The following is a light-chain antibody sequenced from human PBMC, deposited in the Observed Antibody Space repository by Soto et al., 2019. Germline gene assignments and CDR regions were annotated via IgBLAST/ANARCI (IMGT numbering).Light chain of an antibody. CDR3: AAWDDSLNGVV. CDR2: TNS. Sequence: QSVLSQPPSASGTPGQRVTISCSGSSSNIGRNTMSWYQQLPGTAPKLLIYTNSQRPSGGPDRFSGSKSGTSASLAISGLQSEDEADYYCAAWDDSLNGVVFGGGTKVTVL. J-gene: IGLJ2*01. V-gene: IGLV1-44*01. CDR1: SSNIGRNT.